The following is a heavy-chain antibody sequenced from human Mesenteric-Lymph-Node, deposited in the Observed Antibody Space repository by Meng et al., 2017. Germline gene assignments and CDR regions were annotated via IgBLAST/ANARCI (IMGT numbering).Heavy chain of an antibody. CDR1: GGSISSGDYY. CDR3: AREGRSHQVGVSVY. D-gene: IGHD2-21*01. V-gene: IGHV4-30-4*01. CDR2: IYNSGST. Sequence: QVRRRQSGQGLVKPSQTLLLPGTVSGGSISSGDYYWSWIRQPPGKGLEWIGYIYNSGSTYYNPSLKSRVTISVDTSKNQFSLKLRFVTAADTAVYYCAREGRSHQVGVSVYWGQRNLVTVSS. J-gene: IGHJ4*02.